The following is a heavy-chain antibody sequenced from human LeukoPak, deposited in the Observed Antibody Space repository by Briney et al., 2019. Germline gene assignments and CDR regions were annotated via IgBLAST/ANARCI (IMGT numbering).Heavy chain of an antibody. D-gene: IGHD3-22*01. CDR2: ISSISGAK. Sequence: GGSLRLSCAASGFTFSQYSMNWVRQAPGEGLEWFSYISSISGAKYYANSVKGRFTISRDNAKNLLYLQMNSLRAEDTAVYYCARGIVVARGSAFDIWGQGTMVTVSS. V-gene: IGHV3-48*04. CDR1: GFTFSQYS. CDR3: ARGIVVARGSAFDI. J-gene: IGHJ3*02.